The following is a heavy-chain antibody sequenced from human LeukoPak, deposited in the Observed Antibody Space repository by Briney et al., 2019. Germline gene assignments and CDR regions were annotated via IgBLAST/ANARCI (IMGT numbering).Heavy chain of an antibody. D-gene: IGHD3-10*01. CDR2: MSSSSSYT. CDR1: GFTFSDYY. V-gene: IGHV3-11*06. CDR3: ARDSLLWFGEGDY. Sequence: GGSLRLSCAASGFTFSDYYMSWIRQAPGKGLEWVSYMSSSSSYTNYADSVKGRFTISRDNAKNSLYLQMNSLRAEDTAVYYCARDSLLWFGEGDYCGQGTLVTVSS. J-gene: IGHJ4*02.